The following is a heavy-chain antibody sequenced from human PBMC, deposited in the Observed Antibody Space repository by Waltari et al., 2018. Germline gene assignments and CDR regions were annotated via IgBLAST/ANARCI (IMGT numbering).Heavy chain of an antibody. V-gene: IGHV3-48*03. CDR3: AAYFDY. J-gene: IGHJ4*02. Sequence: EVQLEESGGGVVQPGGSLRLACAASEFSFSSYEMNWVRQAPGKGLEWIAYISGSGDTIYYADSVKGRFTISRDNADSSLYLQMNSLRDEDTGIYYCAAYFDYWGQGTLVTVSS. CDR1: EFSFSSYE. CDR2: ISGSGDTI.